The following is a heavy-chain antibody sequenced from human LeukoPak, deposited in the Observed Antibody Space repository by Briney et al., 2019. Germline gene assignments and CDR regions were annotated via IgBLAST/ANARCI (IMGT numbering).Heavy chain of an antibody. CDR2: LSYDGSNE. CDR1: GFTFSRYN. CDR3: AREKAVAGRGWFDP. J-gene: IGHJ5*02. Sequence: PGGSLRLSCAASGFTFSRYNIHWVRQAPGKGLEWVAVLSYDGSNEYYADSVKGRFTISRDSSKNTVYLQMNSLRAEDTAVYYCAREKAVAGRGWFDPWGQGTLVTVSS. V-gene: IGHV3-30*01. D-gene: IGHD6-19*01.